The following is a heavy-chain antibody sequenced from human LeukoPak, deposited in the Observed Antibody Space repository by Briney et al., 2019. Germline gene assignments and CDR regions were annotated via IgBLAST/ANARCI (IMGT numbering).Heavy chain of an antibody. D-gene: IGHD2-15*01. J-gene: IGHJ4*02. CDR1: GFTLTNYW. Sequence: GGSLRLSCAASGFTLTNYWMSWVRQAPGKGLEWVANIKQDGSEKYYVDSVRGRFTISRDNAQNSLYLQMNSLRPEDTAVYFCARHEGGSGGSCLDYWGQGAPVTVSS. V-gene: IGHV3-7*01. CDR3: ARHEGGSGGSCLDY. CDR2: IKQDGSEK.